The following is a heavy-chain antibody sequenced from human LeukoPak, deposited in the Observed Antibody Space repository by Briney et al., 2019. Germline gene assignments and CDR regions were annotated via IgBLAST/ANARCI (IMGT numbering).Heavy chain of an antibody. CDR1: GFTFSSYS. Sequence: GGSLRLSCAASGFTFSSYSMSWVRQAPGKGLEWVSSISSSSSYIYYADSVKGRFTISRDNAKNSLYLQMNSLRAEDTALYYCARHHMATVTASFDYWGQGTLVTVSS. CDR2: ISSSSSYI. V-gene: IGHV3-21*04. J-gene: IGHJ4*02. CDR3: ARHHMATVTASFDY. D-gene: IGHD4-11*01.